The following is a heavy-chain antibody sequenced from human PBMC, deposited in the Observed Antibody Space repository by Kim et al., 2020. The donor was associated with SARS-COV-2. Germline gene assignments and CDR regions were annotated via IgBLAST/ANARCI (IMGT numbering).Heavy chain of an antibody. V-gene: IGHV1-46*01. CDR3: ARDLSGYSSGAFDI. D-gene: IGHD3-22*01. Sequence: AQKFQGRVTMTRDTSTSTVYMGLSSLRSEDTAVYYCARDLSGYSSGAFDIWGQGTMVTVSS. J-gene: IGHJ3*02.